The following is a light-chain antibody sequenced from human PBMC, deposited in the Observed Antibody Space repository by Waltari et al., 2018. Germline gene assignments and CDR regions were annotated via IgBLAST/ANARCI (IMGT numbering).Light chain of an antibody. CDR3: QQYNNWPLWT. CDR1: QSVSSN. Sequence: EIVMTQSPATLSVSPGERATLSCRASQSVSSNLAWDQQKPGQAPRLLIYGASTRATGSPARFSGSGSGTEFTLTISSMQSEDFAVYYCQQYNNWPLWTFGQGTKVEIK. CDR2: GAS. V-gene: IGKV3-15*01. J-gene: IGKJ1*01.